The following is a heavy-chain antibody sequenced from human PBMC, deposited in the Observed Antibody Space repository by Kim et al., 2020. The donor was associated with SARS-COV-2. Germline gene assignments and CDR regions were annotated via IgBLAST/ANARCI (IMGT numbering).Heavy chain of an antibody. V-gene: IGHV3-64D*09. CDR2: ISSNGGST. CDR3: VKYEGGYCSSTSCYAGLSRGYYYYGMDV. CDR1: GFTFSSYA. Sequence: GGSLRLSCSASGFTFSSYAMHWVRQAPGKGLEYVSAISSNGGSTYYADSVKGRFTISRDNSKNTLYLQMSSLRAEDTAVYYCVKYEGGYCSSTSCYAGLSRGYYYYGMDVWGQGTTVTVSS. D-gene: IGHD2-2*01. J-gene: IGHJ6*02.